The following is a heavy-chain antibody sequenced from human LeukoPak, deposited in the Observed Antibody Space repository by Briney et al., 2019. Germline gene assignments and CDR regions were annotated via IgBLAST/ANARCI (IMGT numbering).Heavy chain of an antibody. J-gene: IGHJ3*02. D-gene: IGHD6-19*01. CDR2: IIPILGIA. V-gene: IGHV1-69*04. CDR3: ARGGIAVAGTPSHAFDI. Sequence: SVKVSCKASGGTFSSYAISWVRQAPGQGLEWMGRIIPILGIANYAQKFQGRVTITADKSTSTAYMELSSLRSEDTAVYYCARGGIAVAGTPSHAFDIWGQGTMVTVPS. CDR1: GGTFSSYA.